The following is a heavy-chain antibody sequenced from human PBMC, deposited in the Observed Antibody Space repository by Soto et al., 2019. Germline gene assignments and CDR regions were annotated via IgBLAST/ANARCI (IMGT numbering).Heavy chain of an antibody. J-gene: IGHJ4*02. D-gene: IGHD4-17*01. CDR1: GFTFSNYA. CDR3: AKDLLTDYGDYVFHYFDY. CDR2: ISGSGGTT. V-gene: IGHV3-23*01. Sequence: EVQLLESGGGLVQPGGSLRLSCAASGFTFSNYAMTWVRQAPGKGLEWVSAISGSGGTTYYTDSVKGRFTISRDISKNTLYLQMNSLRAEDTAVYYCAKDLLTDYGDYVFHYFDYWGQGTLVTVSS.